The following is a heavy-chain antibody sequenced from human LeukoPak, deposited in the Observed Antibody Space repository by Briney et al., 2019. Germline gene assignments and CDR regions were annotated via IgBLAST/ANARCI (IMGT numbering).Heavy chain of an antibody. J-gene: IGHJ3*02. CDR1: GGSISSYY. D-gene: IGHD6-6*01. Sequence: SETLSLTCTVSGGSISSYYWSWIRQPPGKGLEWIGYIYYSGSTNYNPSLKSRVTISVDTSKNQLSLKLSSVTAADTAVYYCARVGIAARNAFDIWGQGTMVTVSS. CDR3: ARVGIAARNAFDI. V-gene: IGHV4-59*01. CDR2: IYYSGST.